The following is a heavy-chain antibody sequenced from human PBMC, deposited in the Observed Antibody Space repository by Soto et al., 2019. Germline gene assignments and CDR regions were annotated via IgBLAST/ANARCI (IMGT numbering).Heavy chain of an antibody. Sequence: QVQLQQSGPGLVQPSPTLSLSCDISGDSVSNNNVVWKWIRQSPSSGLEWLGRTYYRSKWSYEYADSVKSRIIINPDPSKNQLSLQLNSVTPEDTGVYYCARLVGNSWIDYWGQGTLVTVSS. D-gene: IGHD6-13*01. V-gene: IGHV6-1*01. CDR1: GDSVSNNNVV. CDR3: ARLVGNSWIDY. J-gene: IGHJ4*02. CDR2: TYYRSKWSY.